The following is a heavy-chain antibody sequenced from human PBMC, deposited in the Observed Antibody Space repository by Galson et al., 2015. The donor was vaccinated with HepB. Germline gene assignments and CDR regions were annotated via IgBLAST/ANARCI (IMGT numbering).Heavy chain of an antibody. V-gene: IGHV1-18*01. Sequence: CKASGYTFTSYGISWVRQAPGQGLEWMGWISAYNGNTNYAQKLQGRVTMTTDTSTSTAYMELRSLRSDDTAVYCCARTVYDFWSGYSTTPDYWGQGTLVTVSS. J-gene: IGHJ4*02. CDR2: ISAYNGNT. CDR1: GYTFTSYG. D-gene: IGHD3-3*01. CDR3: ARTVYDFWSGYSTTPDY.